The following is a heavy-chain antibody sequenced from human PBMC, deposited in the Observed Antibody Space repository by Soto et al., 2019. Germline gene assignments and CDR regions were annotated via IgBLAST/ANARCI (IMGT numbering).Heavy chain of an antibody. CDR2: INPESTTI. Sequence: GGSLRLSCTASGFTLRTYWMHWVRQAPGKGLVWVSRINPESTTITYADPVKGRFTISRDNAENTLFLHMNSLSAEDAGIYYCTNHTIGVWVSWGQGTLLTVSS. J-gene: IGHJ5*02. V-gene: IGHV3-74*01. D-gene: IGHD2-8*01. CDR3: TNHTIGVWVS. CDR1: GFTLRTYW.